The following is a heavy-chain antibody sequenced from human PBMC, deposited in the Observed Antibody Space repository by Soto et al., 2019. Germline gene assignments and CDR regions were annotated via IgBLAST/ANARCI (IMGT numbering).Heavy chain of an antibody. J-gene: IGHJ4*02. CDR3: AKDRSVAGPFDF. CDR1: GFTFNNYA. V-gene: IGHV3-23*01. D-gene: IGHD6-19*01. Sequence: EVQLLESGGSLVQPGGSLRLSCAASGFTFNNYAMSWVRQAPGKGLEWVSAIGGGGLNTYYADSVKGRFTIARDNSRDTLYLQMNSLTAEDTAIYYCAKDRSVAGPFDFWGQGTLVAVSS. CDR2: IGGGGLNT.